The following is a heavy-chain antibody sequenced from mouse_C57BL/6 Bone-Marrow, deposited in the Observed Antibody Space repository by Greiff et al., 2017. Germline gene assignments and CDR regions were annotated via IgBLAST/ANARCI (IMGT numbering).Heavy chain of an antibody. J-gene: IGHJ2*01. CDR1: GFNIKDYY. D-gene: IGHD3-2*02. Sequence: EVKLVESGAELVKPGASVKLSCTASGFNIKDYYMHWVKQRTEQGLEWIGRIDPGDGETKFAPKFQGKGSIPADPSSTPAYQQLSSLTSEDTAVYYCAQLGAAQADYCGHGATLTVSS. V-gene: IGHV14-2*01. CDR3: AQLGAAQADY. CDR2: IDPGDGET.